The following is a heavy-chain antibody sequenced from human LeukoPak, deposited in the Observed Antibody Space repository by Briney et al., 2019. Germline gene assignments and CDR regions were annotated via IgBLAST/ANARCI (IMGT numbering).Heavy chain of an antibody. J-gene: IGHJ6*03. CDR3: ARHGDYYYYMDV. Sequence: PSGTLSLTCAVYGGSFSGYYWGWIRQPPGKGLEWIGSIYYSGSTSYNPSLKSRVTISVDTSKNQFSLKLSSVTAADTAVYYCARHGDYYYYMDVWGKGTTVIISS. CDR1: GGSFSGYY. V-gene: IGHV4-39*01. CDR2: IYYSGST.